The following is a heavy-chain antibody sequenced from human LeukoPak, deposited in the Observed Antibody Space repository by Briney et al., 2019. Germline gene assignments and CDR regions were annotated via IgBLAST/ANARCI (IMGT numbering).Heavy chain of an antibody. CDR1: GGSISSGDHY. CDR2: IYYSGST. CDR3: ARSPSRSDAFDI. Sequence: SQTLSLTCTNLGGSISSGDHYWSWIRQHPGKGLEWIGYIYYSGSTNYNPSLKSRVTISVDTSKNQFSLKLSSVTAADTAVYYCARSPSRSDAFDIWGQGTMVTVSS. V-gene: IGHV4-30-4*01. J-gene: IGHJ3*02. D-gene: IGHD6-6*01.